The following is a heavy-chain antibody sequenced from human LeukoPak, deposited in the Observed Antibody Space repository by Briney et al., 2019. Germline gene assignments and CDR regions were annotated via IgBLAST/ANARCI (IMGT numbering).Heavy chain of an antibody. J-gene: IGHJ5*02. CDR2: IYYSGST. CDR3: ARGTPFGGYHP. D-gene: IGHD3-22*01. V-gene: IGHV4-59*01. Sequence: SETLSLTCTVSGGSISSYYWSWIRQPPGKGLEWIGYIYYSGSTNYNPSLKSRVTISVDTSKNQFSLKLSSVTAADTAVYYCARGTPFGGYHPWGQGTLVTASS. CDR1: GGSISSYY.